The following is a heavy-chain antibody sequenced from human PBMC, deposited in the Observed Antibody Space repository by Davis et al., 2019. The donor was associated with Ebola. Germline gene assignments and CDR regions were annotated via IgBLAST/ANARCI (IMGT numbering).Heavy chain of an antibody. CDR2: INPNDGRT. V-gene: IGHV1-46*03. CDR1: RYTFTSYV. Sequence: ASVKVSCKASRYTFTSYVLHCVRQAPGQGLEWMGMINPNDGRTIYAQKFQGRVTVTRDTSTTTVYMDLSSLRSEDTALYYCTTPGGQDSGYDVFDIWGQGTMVTVSS. CDR3: TTPGGQDSGYDVFDI. D-gene: IGHD5-12*01. J-gene: IGHJ3*02.